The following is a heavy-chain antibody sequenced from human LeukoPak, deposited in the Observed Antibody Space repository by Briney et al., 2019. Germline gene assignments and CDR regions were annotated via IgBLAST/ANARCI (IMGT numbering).Heavy chain of an antibody. D-gene: IGHD3-22*01. J-gene: IGHJ4*02. CDR1: SGSFSGYY. V-gene: IGHV4-34*01. CDR2: INHSGST. CDR3: ARGHYYDSSGYYGY. Sequence: SKTLSLTCAVCSGSFSGYYWSWIRQPPGKGLEWIGEINHSGSTNYNPSLKSRVTISVDTSKNQFSLKLSSVTAADTAVYYCARGHYYDSSGYYGYWGQGTLVTVSS.